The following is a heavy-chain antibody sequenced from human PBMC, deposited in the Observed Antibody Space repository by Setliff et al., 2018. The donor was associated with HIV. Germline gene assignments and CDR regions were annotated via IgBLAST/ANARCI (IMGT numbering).Heavy chain of an antibody. J-gene: IGHJ5*02. CDR1: GYTFTGYY. CDR2: INPNSGGT. D-gene: IGHD6-13*01. CDR3: ARVFYSSSWYNGWFDP. Sequence: ASVKVSCKASGYTFTGYYMHWVRQAPGQGLEWMGWINPNSGGTNYAQKFQGRVTMTRGTSISTAYMELSRLRSDDTAVYYCARVFYSSSWYNGWFDPWGQGTLVTSPQ. V-gene: IGHV1-2*02.